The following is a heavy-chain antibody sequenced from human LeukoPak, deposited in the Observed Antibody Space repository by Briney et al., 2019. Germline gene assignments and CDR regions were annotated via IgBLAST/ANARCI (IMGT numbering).Heavy chain of an antibody. J-gene: IGHJ4*02. Sequence: PGGSLRLSCTASGFTFSSYWMSWVRQAPGKGLEWVANIKQDGSEKYYVDSVKGRFTISRDNAKNSLYLQMNSLRAEDTAVYYCARESRVAVAGSDYWGQGTLVTVSS. CDR2: IKQDGSEK. CDR3: ARESRVAVAGSDY. V-gene: IGHV3-7*01. CDR1: GFTFSSYW. D-gene: IGHD6-19*01.